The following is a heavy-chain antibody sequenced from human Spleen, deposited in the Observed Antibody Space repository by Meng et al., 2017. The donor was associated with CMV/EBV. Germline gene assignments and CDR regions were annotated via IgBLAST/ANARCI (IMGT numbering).Heavy chain of an antibody. CDR3: AREAYGDYLDY. CDR1: GFIFSKYG. CDR2: IWYDGINK. Sequence: GGSLRLSCAASGFIFSKYGIHWVRQAPGKGLEWVAFIWYDGINKYYADSVKGRFTISRDNSKNTVYVQMNSLRAEDTAVYYCAREAYGDYLDYWGQGTLVTVSS. V-gene: IGHV3-33*01. J-gene: IGHJ4*02. D-gene: IGHD4-17*01.